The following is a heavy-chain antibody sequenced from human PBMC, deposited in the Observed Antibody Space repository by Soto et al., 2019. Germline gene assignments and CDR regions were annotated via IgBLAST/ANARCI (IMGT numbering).Heavy chain of an antibody. CDR2: IYRGGST. V-gene: IGHV4-30-2*01. Sequence: SETLSLTWAVSGDSISSGGYCWSWLRQPPGKVLEWIGYIYRGGSTSYNPSINSRVTISLDSSKNQFSLKLSSVTAADTAVYYCTRSLGLTALFDYWGQGTLVTVSS. D-gene: IGHD2-21*02. CDR3: TRSLGLTALFDY. J-gene: IGHJ4*02. CDR1: GDSISSGGYC.